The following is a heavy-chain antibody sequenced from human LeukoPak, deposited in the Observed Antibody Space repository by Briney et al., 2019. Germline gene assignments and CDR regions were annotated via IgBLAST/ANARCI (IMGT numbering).Heavy chain of an antibody. CDR3: ARGARYSSSSYGY. J-gene: IGHJ4*02. CDR1: GYSISSGYY. V-gene: IGHV4-38-2*02. D-gene: IGHD6-6*01. Sequence: SETLSLTCTVSGYSISSGYYWGWIRQPPGKGLEWIGSIYHRGSTYYNPSLKSRVTISVDTSKNQFSLKLSSVTAADTAVYYCARGARYSSSSYGYWGQGTLVTVSS. CDR2: IYHRGST.